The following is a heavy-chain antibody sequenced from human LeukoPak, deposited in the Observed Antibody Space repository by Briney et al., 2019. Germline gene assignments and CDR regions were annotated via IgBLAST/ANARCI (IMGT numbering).Heavy chain of an antibody. CDR1: GASISSYY. D-gene: IGHD6-19*01. CDR3: ARDRHTVAAYYYYGMDV. Sequence: SETLSLTCNVSGASISSYYWSWVRQPPGKGLEWIGYIYYTGSPNYNPSLTSRVTISIDTSKNQFSLKVNSVTAADTAVYYCARDRHTVAAYYYYGMDVWGQGTTVTVSS. CDR2: IYYTGSP. V-gene: IGHV4-59*01. J-gene: IGHJ6*02.